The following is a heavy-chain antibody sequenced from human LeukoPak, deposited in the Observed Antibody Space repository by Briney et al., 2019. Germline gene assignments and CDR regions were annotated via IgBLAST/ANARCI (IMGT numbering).Heavy chain of an antibody. CDR3: ARRGEAAAKGGRYFDQ. V-gene: IGHV4-39*01. Sequence: SSYGMHWVRQPPGKGLEWIGSIYYSGSTYYNPSLKSRVTISVDTSKNQFSLRLNSVTAADTAVYFCARRGEAAAKGGRYFDQWGQGTLVTVSS. D-gene: IGHD6-13*01. CDR2: IYYSGST. J-gene: IGHJ4*02. CDR1: SSYG.